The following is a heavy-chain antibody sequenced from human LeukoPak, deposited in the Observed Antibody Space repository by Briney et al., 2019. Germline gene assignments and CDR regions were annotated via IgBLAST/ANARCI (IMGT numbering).Heavy chain of an antibody. CDR1: GFTFSSYA. J-gene: IGHJ6*02. CDR3: AKDVTKGSSWYYGMDV. Sequence: GGSLRLSCAASGFTFSSYAMSWVRQAPGKGLEWVSAISGSGGSTYYADSVKGRFTISRDNAKNSLYLQMNSLRAEDTALYYCAKDVTKGSSWYYGMDVWGQGTTVTVFS. D-gene: IGHD6-13*01. V-gene: IGHV3-23*01. CDR2: ISGSGGST.